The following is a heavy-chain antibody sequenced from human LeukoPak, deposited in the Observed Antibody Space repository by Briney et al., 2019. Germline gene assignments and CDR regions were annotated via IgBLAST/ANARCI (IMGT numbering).Heavy chain of an antibody. D-gene: IGHD6-19*01. CDR3: ARREGPSSGWHYYYGMDV. CDR2: IYYSGST. Sequence: SETLSLTCTVSGGSISSYYWSWIRQPPGKGLEWIGYIYYSGSTNYNPSLKSRVTISVDTSKNQFSLKLSSVTAADTAVYYCARREGPSSGWHYYYGMDVWGQGTTVTVSS. CDR1: GGSISSYY. V-gene: IGHV4-59*08. J-gene: IGHJ6*02.